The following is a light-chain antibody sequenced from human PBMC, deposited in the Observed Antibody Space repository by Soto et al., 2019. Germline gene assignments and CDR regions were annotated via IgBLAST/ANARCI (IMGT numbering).Light chain of an antibody. CDR3: QQYDSSPWT. CDR1: QNVSSSF. J-gene: IGKJ1*01. V-gene: IGKV3-20*01. Sequence: EIVLTQSPGTLSLSPGERATLSCRASQNVSSSFLAWYQQKPGQAPRPLIYGASSRATGIPDRFSGSGSGTDFTLTISRLEPEDFAVYYCQQYDSSPWTFGQGTKVEIK. CDR2: GAS.